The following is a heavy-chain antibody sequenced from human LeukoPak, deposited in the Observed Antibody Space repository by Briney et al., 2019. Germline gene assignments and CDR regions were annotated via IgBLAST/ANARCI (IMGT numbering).Heavy chain of an antibody. CDR2: TYYRSKWYN. D-gene: IGHD1-26*01. CDR3: ARLVGASWFDS. J-gene: IGHJ5*01. V-gene: IGHV6-1*01. CDR1: GDSVSTNSAT. Sequence: SQTLSLTCAISGDSVSTNSATWAWLRQSPSRGLEWLGRTYYRSKWYNDYAVSMKSRITINPDTSKNQFSLQLNSVTPEDTAVYYCARLVGASWFDSWGQGTLVTVSS.